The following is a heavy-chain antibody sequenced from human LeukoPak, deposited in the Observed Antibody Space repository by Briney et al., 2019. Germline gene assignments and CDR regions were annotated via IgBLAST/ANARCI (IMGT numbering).Heavy chain of an antibody. CDR1: GGSISSY. D-gene: IGHD3-22*01. Sequence: SETLSLTCTVSGGSISSYWGWIRQPPGKGLEWIGSMYYSGSTYYNPSLKSRVTISVDTSKNQFSLKLSSVTAADTAVYYCARDYYDSSGYYSTTVYYFDYWGQGTLVTVSS. CDR2: MYYSGST. CDR3: ARDYYDSSGYYSTTVYYFDY. V-gene: IGHV4-39*07. J-gene: IGHJ4*02.